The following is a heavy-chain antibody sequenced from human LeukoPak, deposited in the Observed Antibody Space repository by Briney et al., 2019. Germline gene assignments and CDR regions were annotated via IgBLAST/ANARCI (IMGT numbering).Heavy chain of an antibody. D-gene: IGHD3-22*01. CDR1: GFTFSSYS. J-gene: IGHJ3*02. Sequence: GGSLRLSCAASGFTFSSYSMNWVRQAPGKGLEWVSSISSSSSYIYYADSVKGRFTISRDNAKNSLYLQMNSLRAEDTAVYYCARAPYYYDSSGYQDHDAFDIWGQGTMVTASS. CDR3: ARAPYYYDSSGYQDHDAFDI. CDR2: ISSSSSYI. V-gene: IGHV3-21*01.